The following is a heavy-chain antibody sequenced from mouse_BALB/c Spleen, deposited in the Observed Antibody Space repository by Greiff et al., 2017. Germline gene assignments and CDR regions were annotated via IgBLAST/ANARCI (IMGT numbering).Heavy chain of an antibody. CDR2: ISYSGST. J-gene: IGHJ1*01. V-gene: IGHV3-2*02. CDR3: ARSSPAYYGSSYRYFDV. D-gene: IGHD1-1*01. Sequence: VQLKESGPGLVKPSQSLSLTCTVTGYSITSDYAWNWIRQFPGNKLEWMGYISYSGSTSYNPSLKSRISITRDTSKNQFFLQLNSVTTEDTATYYCARSSPAYYGSSYRYFDVWGAGTTVTVSS. CDR1: GYSITSDYA.